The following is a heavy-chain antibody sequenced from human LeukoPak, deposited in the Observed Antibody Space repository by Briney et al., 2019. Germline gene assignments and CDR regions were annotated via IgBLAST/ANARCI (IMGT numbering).Heavy chain of an antibody. D-gene: IGHD3-10*01. CDR1: GGSISSSSYY. J-gene: IGHJ6*03. V-gene: IGHV4-39*01. CDR3: SRPMTMIRGVIGGMDV. CDR2: IYYRGST. Sequence: SETLSLTCTVSGGSISSSSYYWGWIRQPPGKGLEWIGSIYYRGSTYYNPSLKSRVTISIDASKNQFSLKLTSVTAADTAVYYCSRPMTMIRGVIGGMDVQGKGTTVTVSS.